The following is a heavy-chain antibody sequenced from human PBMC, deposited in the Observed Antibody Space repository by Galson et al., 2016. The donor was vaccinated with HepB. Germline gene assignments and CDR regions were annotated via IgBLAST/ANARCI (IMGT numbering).Heavy chain of an antibody. J-gene: IGHJ4*02. CDR1: GFTFRTYT. Sequence: SLRLSCAASGFTFRTYTMNWVRQAPGKGLEWVSSISSSGTYIYYTDSVKGRFTISRDNAKNSLYLQMYSRRAEDTAVYYCARDLKEYSIPYYFDFWGQGTLVTVSS. V-gene: IGHV3-21*01. CDR2: ISSSGTYI. D-gene: IGHD3-10*01. CDR3: ARDLKEYSIPYYFDF.